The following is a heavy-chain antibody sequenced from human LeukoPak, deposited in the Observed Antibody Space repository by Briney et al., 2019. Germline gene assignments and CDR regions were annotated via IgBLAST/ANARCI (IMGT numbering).Heavy chain of an antibody. V-gene: IGHV3-53*01. Sequence: GGSLRLSCAASGFTFSNYAMSWVRQGPGKGLEWVSVIYSGGSTYYADSVKGRFTISRDNSKNTLYLQMNNLRAEDTAVYYCASGSGSYRTPYYYMDVWGKGTTVTVSS. CDR1: GFTFSNYA. CDR2: IYSGGST. D-gene: IGHD3-10*01. J-gene: IGHJ6*03. CDR3: ASGSGSYRTPYYYMDV.